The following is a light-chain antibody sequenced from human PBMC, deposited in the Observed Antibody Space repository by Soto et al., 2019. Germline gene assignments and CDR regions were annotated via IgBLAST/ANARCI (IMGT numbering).Light chain of an antibody. Sequence: DIQMTQSPSTLSASVGDTVTITCRASQTLTSWLAWYQQKPGRAPKLLIYKPSSLAGGVPSRFSGGGSGTEFTLTINSPQPDDFATYFCRHYDNFQWTFGQGTKV. J-gene: IGKJ1*01. V-gene: IGKV1-5*03. CDR1: QTLTSW. CDR3: RHYDNFQWT. CDR2: KPS.